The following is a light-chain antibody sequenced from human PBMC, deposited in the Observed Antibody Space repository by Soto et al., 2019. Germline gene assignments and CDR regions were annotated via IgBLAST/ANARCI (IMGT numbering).Light chain of an antibody. Sequence: QLVLTQSPSASASLGASVTLTCTLSSGHSDYAIAWHQQQPEKGPRSLLKLNSDGSHSKGDGIPDRFSGSSSGAERYLTISSLQDEDDADYHCQTWGAGMVFGGGTKLTVL. CDR1: SGHSDYA. CDR2: LNSDGSH. CDR3: QTWGAGMV. J-gene: IGLJ3*02. V-gene: IGLV4-69*01.